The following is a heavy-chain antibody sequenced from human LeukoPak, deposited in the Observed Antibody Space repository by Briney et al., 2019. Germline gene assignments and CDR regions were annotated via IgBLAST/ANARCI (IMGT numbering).Heavy chain of an antibody. CDR2: MNPNSGNT. CDR1: GYTFTSYD. Sequence: GASVKVSCKASGYTFTSYDINWVRQATGQGLEWMGWMNPNSGNTGYAQKFQGRVTMTTDTSTSTAYMELRSLRSDDTAVYYCARGGSSGWYNYYFDYWGQGTLVTVSS. CDR3: ARGGSSGWYNYYFDY. J-gene: IGHJ4*02. D-gene: IGHD6-19*01. V-gene: IGHV1-8*01.